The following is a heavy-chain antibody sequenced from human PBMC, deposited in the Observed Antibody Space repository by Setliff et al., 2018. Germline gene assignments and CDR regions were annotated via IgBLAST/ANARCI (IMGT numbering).Heavy chain of an antibody. CDR1: GFVFNSYG. CDR3: AKVKKQLIRGFALDY. V-gene: IGHV3-30*02. Sequence: PGESLKISCATSGFVFNSYGMHWVRQAPGKGLEWLTFIRFDGSYKYYADSVKGRFTISRDNSKNTLYLQMSSLRPEDTAVYFCAKVKKQLIRGFALDYWGQGTPVTVSS. D-gene: IGHD1-1*01. J-gene: IGHJ4*02. CDR2: IRFDGSYK.